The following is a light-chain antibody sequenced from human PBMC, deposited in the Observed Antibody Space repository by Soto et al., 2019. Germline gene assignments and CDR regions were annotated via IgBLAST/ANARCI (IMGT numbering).Light chain of an antibody. V-gene: IGKV3-20*01. CDR2: GAS. CDR3: QQYGSSPGT. J-gene: IGKJ1*01. CDR1: QSVCSSY. Sequence: EIVLTQSPGTLSLSPGERATLSCRASQSVCSSYLAWYQQKPGQAPRFLIYGASSRATGIPDRFSGSGSGTDFTLTISRLEPEDFGVYYCQQYGSSPGTFGQGTKVEIK.